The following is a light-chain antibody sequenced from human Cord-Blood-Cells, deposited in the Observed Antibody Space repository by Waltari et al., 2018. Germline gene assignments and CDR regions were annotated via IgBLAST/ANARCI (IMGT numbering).Light chain of an antibody. CDR2: YDS. CDR3: QVWDSSSDHYV. Sequence: SYVLTQPPSVSVAPGKTARITCGRKNIGSKSVHWYQQKPGQAPVLVIYYDSDRPSGIPERFSGSNSGNTATLTISRVEAGDEADYYCQVWDSSSDHYVFGTGTKVTVL. J-gene: IGLJ1*01. V-gene: IGLV3-21*04. CDR1: NIGSKS.